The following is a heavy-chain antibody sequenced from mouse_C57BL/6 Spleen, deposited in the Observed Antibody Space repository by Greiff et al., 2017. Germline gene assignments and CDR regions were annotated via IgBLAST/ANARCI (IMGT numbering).Heavy chain of an antibody. Sequence: VQLQQPGAELVMPGASVKLSCKASGYTFTSYWMHWVKQRPGQGLEWIGEIDPSDSYTNYNQKFKGESTLTVDKSSSTAYMQLSSLTSEDSAVYYCARGATVGYYYAMDYWGQGTSVTVSS. D-gene: IGHD1-1*01. V-gene: IGHV1-69*01. J-gene: IGHJ4*01. CDR1: GYTFTSYW. CDR3: ARGATVGYYYAMDY. CDR2: IDPSDSYT.